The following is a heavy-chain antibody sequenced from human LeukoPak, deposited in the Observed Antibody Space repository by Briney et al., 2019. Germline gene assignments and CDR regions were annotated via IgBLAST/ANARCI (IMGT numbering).Heavy chain of an antibody. V-gene: IGHV3-23*01. J-gene: IGHJ4*02. D-gene: IGHD6-19*01. CDR3: AKDPGIAVAGTGGDY. Sequence: PGGSLILSCAVSGFTFRTQSMNWVRPAPGKGLEWVSAISGSGGSTYYADSVKGRFTISRDNSKNTLYLQMNSLRAEDTAVYYCAKDPGIAVAGTGGDYWGQGTLVTVSS. CDR1: GFTFRTQS. CDR2: ISGSGGST.